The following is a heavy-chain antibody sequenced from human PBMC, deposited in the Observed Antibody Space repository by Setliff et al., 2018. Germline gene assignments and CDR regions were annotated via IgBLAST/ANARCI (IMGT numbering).Heavy chain of an antibody. D-gene: IGHD2-8*01. V-gene: IGHV1-3*04. CDR3: ATFASYIVLMVYARSGAFDI. Sequence: ASVKVSCKASGYTYTSHAMHWVRQAPGQRLEWMGWINTGNDNTKYSQKFRGRVTNTMDTSASTAYMELSGLRSEDTAVYYCATFASYIVLMVYARSGAFDIWGQGTMVTVS. CDR2: INTGNDNT. CDR1: GYTYTSHA. J-gene: IGHJ3*02.